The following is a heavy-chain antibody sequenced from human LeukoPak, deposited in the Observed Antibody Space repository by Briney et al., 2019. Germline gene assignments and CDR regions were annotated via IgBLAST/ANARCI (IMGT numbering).Heavy chain of an antibody. CDR3: AKDPSLITIFGVDFDY. Sequence: GGSLRLSCAASGFTLSSYAMSWVRQAPGKGLEWVSAISGSGGSTYYADSVKGRFTISRDNSKNTLYLQMNSLRAEDTAVYYCAKDPSLITIFGVDFDYWGQGTLVTVSS. V-gene: IGHV3-23*01. D-gene: IGHD3-3*01. CDR1: GFTLSSYA. J-gene: IGHJ4*02. CDR2: ISGSGGST.